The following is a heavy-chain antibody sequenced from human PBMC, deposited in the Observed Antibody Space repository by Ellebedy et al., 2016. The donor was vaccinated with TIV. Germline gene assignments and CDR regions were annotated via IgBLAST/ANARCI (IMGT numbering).Heavy chain of an antibody. CDR1: GFTFSSYY. V-gene: IGHV3-7*01. CDR2: INEDGSLK. CDR3: ARISCSSTSCYTYFDY. D-gene: IGHD2-2*02. Sequence: GGSLRLSXAASGFTFSSYYMTWVRQAPGKGLEWVANINEDGSLKNYADSVRGRFTISRDNAKNSLYLQMNSLRAEDTAVYYCARISCSSTSCYTYFDYWGQGTLVTVSS. J-gene: IGHJ4*02.